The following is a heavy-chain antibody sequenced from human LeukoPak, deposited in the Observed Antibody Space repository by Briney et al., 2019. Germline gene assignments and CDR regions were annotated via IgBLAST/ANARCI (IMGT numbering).Heavy chain of an antibody. CDR1: GFIFSTYG. D-gene: IGHD6-19*01. Sequence: GGSLRLSCAASGFIFSTYGMHWVRQAPGKGLVWVSRSKNDGRSTSYADSVKGRFTISRDSAKDTLFLQMDSLRAEDTAVYYCARAGYSSGWYYFDYWGQGTLVTVSS. CDR3: ARAGYSSGWYYFDY. J-gene: IGHJ4*02. CDR2: SKNDGRST. V-gene: IGHV3-74*01.